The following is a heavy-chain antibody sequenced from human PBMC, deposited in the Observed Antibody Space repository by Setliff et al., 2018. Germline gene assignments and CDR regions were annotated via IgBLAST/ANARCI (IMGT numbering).Heavy chain of an antibody. CDR3: AREYGASPHQTRRNWYFDL. CDR2: IGGRGIST. Sequence: GGSLRLSCAASGFTFGDFAMTWVRQAPGKGLEWVSCIGGRGISTYYAASVKGRFTISRDNAKNSLYLQMNSLRAEDTALYYCAREYGASPHQTRRNWYFDLWGRGTLVTVSS. D-gene: IGHD2-8*01. J-gene: IGHJ2*01. CDR1: GFTFGDFA. V-gene: IGHV3-20*04.